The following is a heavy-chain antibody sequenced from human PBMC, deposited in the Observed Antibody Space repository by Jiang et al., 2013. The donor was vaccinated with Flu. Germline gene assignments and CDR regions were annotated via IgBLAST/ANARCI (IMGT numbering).Heavy chain of an antibody. J-gene: IGHJ4*02. V-gene: IGHV3-33*05. CDR1: GFIFSTHA. D-gene: IGHD6-13*01. Sequence: VQLVESGGGVVQPGRSLRLSCAASGFIFSTHAMHWVRQGPGKGLEWVAVISYDGSYKDYADSVKGRFTVSRDDSKNTLFLQMNTLRAEDTAVYYCARDAGYSTKWYPSDYWGQGTLVMVSS. CDR3: ARDAGYSTKWYPSDY. CDR2: ISYDGSYK.